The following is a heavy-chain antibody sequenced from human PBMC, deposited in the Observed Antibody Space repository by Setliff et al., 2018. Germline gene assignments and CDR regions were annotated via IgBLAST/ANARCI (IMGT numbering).Heavy chain of an antibody. CDR3: ARLPARRRYYYYMDV. CDR1: GYTFTTYG. Sequence: ASVKVSCKASGYTFTTYGVAWVRQAPGQGLEWLGWISVYSGNTDYAQNFQGRVTMTADTSTSTVFMELSSLTSEDTAVYYCARLPARRRYYYYMDVWGGGTTVTVSS. D-gene: IGHD6-6*01. V-gene: IGHV1-18*01. CDR2: ISVYSGNT. J-gene: IGHJ6*03.